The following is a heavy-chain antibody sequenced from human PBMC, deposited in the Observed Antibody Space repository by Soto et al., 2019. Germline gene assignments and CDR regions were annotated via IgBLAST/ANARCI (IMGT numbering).Heavy chain of an antibody. V-gene: IGHV3-30*18. Sequence: QVQLVESGGGVVQPGRSLRLSCAASGFTFSSYGMHWVRQAPGKGLEWVAVISYDGSNKYYADSVKGRFTISRDNSKNTLYLQMHGLRAEDTAVYYCAKDAGRHYYGSGSYYAPDYWGQGTLVTVSS. D-gene: IGHD3-10*01. CDR2: ISYDGSNK. CDR3: AKDAGRHYYGSGSYYAPDY. J-gene: IGHJ4*02. CDR1: GFTFSSYG.